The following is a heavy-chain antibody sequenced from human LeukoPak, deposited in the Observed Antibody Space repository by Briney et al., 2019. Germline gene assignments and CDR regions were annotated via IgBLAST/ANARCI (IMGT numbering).Heavy chain of an antibody. J-gene: IGHJ3*02. CDR2: IYYSGST. CDR1: GGSVSSGSYY. D-gene: IGHD3-3*01. CDR3: ARDGYDFWSGQSAGYAFDI. Sequence: PSETLSLTCTVSGGSVSSGSYYWSWIRQPPGKGLEWIGYIYYSGSTNYNPSLKSRVTISVDTSKNQFSLKLSSVTAADTAVYYCARDGYDFWSGQSAGYAFDIWGQGTMVTVSS. V-gene: IGHV4-61*01.